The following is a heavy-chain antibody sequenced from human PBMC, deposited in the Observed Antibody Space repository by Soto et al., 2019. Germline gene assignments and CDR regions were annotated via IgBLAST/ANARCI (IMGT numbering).Heavy chain of an antibody. CDR1: GYSFTSYS. Sequence: QVQLVQSGAEVTKPGASVKVSCTASGYSFTSYSMHWVRQAPGQGLEWMGIINPGGGGTSYAQKLRGRLTMTKDTSTGTVYMELSSLRSEDTAVYYCARHHGMDVWGQGTTVTVSS. CDR3: ARHHGMDV. J-gene: IGHJ6*02. CDR2: INPGGGGT. V-gene: IGHV1-46*03.